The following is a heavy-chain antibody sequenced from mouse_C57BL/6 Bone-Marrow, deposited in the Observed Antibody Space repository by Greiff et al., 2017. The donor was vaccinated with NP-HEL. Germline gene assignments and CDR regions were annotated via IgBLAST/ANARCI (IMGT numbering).Heavy chain of an antibody. J-gene: IGHJ1*03. Sequence: QVQLQQSGAELARPGASVKLSCKASGYTFTSYGISWVKQRTGQGLEWIGEIYPRSGNTHYNEKFKGKATLNADKSSSTAYMELRSLTSEDSAVYFCARYVYVWGTGTTVTVSS. CDR3: ARYVYV. CDR1: GYTFTSYG. V-gene: IGHV1-81*01. CDR2: IYPRSGNT.